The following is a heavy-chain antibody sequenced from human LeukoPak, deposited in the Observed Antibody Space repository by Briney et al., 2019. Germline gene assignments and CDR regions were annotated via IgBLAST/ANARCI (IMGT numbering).Heavy chain of an antibody. CDR1: GGSISSSSYY. Sequence: PSETLSLTCTVSGGSISSSSYYWGWIRQPPGKGLEWIGSIYYSGSTYYNPSLKSRVTISVDTSKNQFSLKLSSVTAADTAVYYCARHYSNYDYYYYGIDVWGQGTTVTVSS. CDR2: IYYSGST. V-gene: IGHV4-39*07. CDR3: ARHYSNYDYYYYGIDV. J-gene: IGHJ6*02. D-gene: IGHD4-11*01.